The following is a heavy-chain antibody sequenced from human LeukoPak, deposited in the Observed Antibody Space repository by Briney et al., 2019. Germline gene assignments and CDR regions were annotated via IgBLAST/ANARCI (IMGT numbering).Heavy chain of an antibody. V-gene: IGHV3-74*03. J-gene: IGHJ4*02. Sequence: SGGSLRLSCADSGFTFSSYWMHWVRQAPGKGLVWFSRLSGDGRRTTYADSVKGRFTISRDDSKNTLNLQMNSLRGEDTAVYYCARVIGRHEVELMDYWGQGTLVTVFS. CDR3: ARVIGRHEVELMDY. D-gene: IGHD1-7*01. CDR2: LSGDGRRT. CDR1: GFTFSSYW.